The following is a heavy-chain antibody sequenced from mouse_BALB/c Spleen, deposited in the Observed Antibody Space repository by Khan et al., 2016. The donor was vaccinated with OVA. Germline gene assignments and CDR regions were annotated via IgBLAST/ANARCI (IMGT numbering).Heavy chain of an antibody. CDR3: ARAGWDVFAY. V-gene: IGHV1-77*01. CDR1: GYTFTDYV. Sequence: QVQLKQSGPELVKPGASVKMYCKASGYTFTDYVMNWVKQRNGQGLEGIGQIYPGSDSTYYNEKFKGKATLTADRSASTAYMQLSNLTSEDSAVYFCARAGWDVFAYWGQGTLVTVSA. J-gene: IGHJ3*01. CDR2: IYPGSDST. D-gene: IGHD4-1*01.